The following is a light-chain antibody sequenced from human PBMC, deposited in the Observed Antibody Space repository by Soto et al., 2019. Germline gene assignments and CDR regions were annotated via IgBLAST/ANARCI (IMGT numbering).Light chain of an antibody. V-gene: IGLV2-23*01. CDR3: CSYAGSSTWV. CDR1: SSDVGSYNL. CDR2: EGS. Sequence: QSVLTQPASVSGSPGQSITISCTGTSSDVGSYNLVSWYQQHPGKAPKLMIYEGSKRPSGVSNRFSGSKSGNTASLTISGLQAADEADEYCCSYAGSSTWVFGGGTKLTVL. J-gene: IGLJ3*02.